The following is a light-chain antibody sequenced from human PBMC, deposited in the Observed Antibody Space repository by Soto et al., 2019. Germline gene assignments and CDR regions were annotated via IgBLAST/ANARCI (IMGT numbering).Light chain of an antibody. V-gene: IGLV2-8*01. CDR1: SSDVGGYNY. J-gene: IGLJ2*01. CDR3: SSYAGGNNFHVV. CDR2: EVS. Sequence: QSALTQPPSASGSPGQSVTISCTGTSSDVGGYNYVSWYQQHPGKAPKLMIYEVSKWPSGVPDRFSGSKSGNTASLTVSGLQAEDEADYYCSSYAGGNNFHVVFGGGTKLTV.